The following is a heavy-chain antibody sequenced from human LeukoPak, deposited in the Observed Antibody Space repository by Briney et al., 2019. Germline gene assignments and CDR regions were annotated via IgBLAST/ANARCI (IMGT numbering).Heavy chain of an antibody. D-gene: IGHD3-9*01. Sequence: GGSLRLSCEASGFTFSSYAMHWVRQAPGKGLEWVSAISGSGGSAYYADSVKGRFTISRDNSKNTLYLQMNSLRAEDTAVYYCAKGSYDILTGYYYFDYWGQGTLVTVSS. V-gene: IGHV3-23*01. J-gene: IGHJ4*02. CDR1: GFTFSSYA. CDR3: AKGSYDILTGYYYFDY. CDR2: ISGSGGSA.